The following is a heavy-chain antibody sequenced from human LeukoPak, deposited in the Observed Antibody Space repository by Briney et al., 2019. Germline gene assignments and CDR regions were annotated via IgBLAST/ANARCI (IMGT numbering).Heavy chain of an antibody. CDR2: ISYDGSNK. CDR1: GFAFNFNG. D-gene: IGHD3-3*01. Sequence: PAGTLRFSCAANGFAFNFNGWHWVPQAPGKGLKGVALISYDGSNKYYADSVKGRFTISRDNSKNTLSLQMNSLRIEDTAVYYCASEPALGDFWSGSDYWGQGTMVTVSS. J-gene: IGHJ4*02. CDR3: ASEPALGDFWSGSDY. V-gene: IGHV3-30*03.